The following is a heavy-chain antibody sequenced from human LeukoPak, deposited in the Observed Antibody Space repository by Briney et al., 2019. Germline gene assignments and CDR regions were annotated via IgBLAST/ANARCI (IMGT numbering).Heavy chain of an antibody. CDR2: IYYSGGT. D-gene: IGHD3-22*01. CDR1: GGSISISSYY. J-gene: IGHJ4*02. Sequence: SETLSLTCTVSGGSISISSYYWGWIRQPPGKGLEWIGSIYYSGGTYYNSSFKSRVTISVDTSKNQFSLMVTSVTAADTAVYYCARQARDDGSGYPYYFDYWGQGTLVTVSS. V-gene: IGHV4-39*01. CDR3: ARQARDDGSGYPYYFDY.